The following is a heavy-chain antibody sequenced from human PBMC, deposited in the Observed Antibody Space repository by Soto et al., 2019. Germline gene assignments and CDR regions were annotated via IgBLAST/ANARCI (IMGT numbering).Heavy chain of an antibody. Sequence: EVQLVESGGGLVQPGGSLRLSCAASGFTFSSYSMNWVRQAPGKGLEWVSYISSSSSTIYYADSVKGRFTISRDNAKNSLYLQMNSLRDEDTAVYYCARGLATISFNWFDPWGQGTLVTVSS. D-gene: IGHD5-12*01. CDR2: ISSSSSTI. CDR3: ARGLATISFNWFDP. V-gene: IGHV3-48*02. CDR1: GFTFSSYS. J-gene: IGHJ5*02.